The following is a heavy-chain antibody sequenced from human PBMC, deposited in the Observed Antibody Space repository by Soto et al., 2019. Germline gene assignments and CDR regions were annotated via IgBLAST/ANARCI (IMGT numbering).Heavy chain of an antibody. V-gene: IGHV4-30-4*01. D-gene: IGHD4-17*01. CDR1: GGSISGGGYY. CDR3: AREIIPLTTDWYFDL. Sequence: QVQLQESGPGLVKPSETLSLTCTVSGGSISGGGYYWSWIRQPPGKGLEWIGYTYDSGRTSYNPSLKIRISISVHTANHQFSLRLTSVTAADTAVYYCAREIIPLTTDWYFDLWGRGTLVTVSS. J-gene: IGHJ2*01. CDR2: TYDSGRT.